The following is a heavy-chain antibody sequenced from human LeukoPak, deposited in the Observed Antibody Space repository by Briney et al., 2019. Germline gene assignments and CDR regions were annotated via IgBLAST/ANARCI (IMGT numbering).Heavy chain of an antibody. CDR1: GGSISSYY. V-gene: IGHV4-59*01. J-gene: IGHJ6*02. CDR2: IYYSGSI. CDR3: ARFTGADYYYYGMDV. Sequence: SETLSLTCTVSGGSISSYYWSWIRQPPGKGLEWIGYIYYSGSINYNPSLKSRVTISVDTSKNQFSLKLSSVTAADTAVYYCARFTGADYYYYGMDVWGQGTTVTVSS.